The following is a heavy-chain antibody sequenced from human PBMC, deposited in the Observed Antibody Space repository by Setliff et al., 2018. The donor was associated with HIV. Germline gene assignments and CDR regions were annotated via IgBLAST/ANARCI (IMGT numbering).Heavy chain of an antibody. CDR2: ISGSGGST. Sequence: GGSLRLSCAASGFTFSSYAMSWVRQAPGKGLEWVSDISGSGGSTYYADSVKGRFTISRDNSNNTLYLQMNSLRAEDTAVYYCAKDHSSGSYYYYGMDVWGQGTTVTVSS. V-gene: IGHV3-23*01. J-gene: IGHJ6*02. D-gene: IGHD6-19*01. CDR1: GFTFSSYA. CDR3: AKDHSSGSYYYYGMDV.